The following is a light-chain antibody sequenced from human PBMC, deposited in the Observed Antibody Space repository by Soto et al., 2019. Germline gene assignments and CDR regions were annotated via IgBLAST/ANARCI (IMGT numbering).Light chain of an antibody. Sequence: QSVLTQPASVSGSPGQSISISCTGTSSDVGGCDCVSWYQQHPGKAPKLMIYEVKNRPSGVSNRFSGSKSGNTASLTISGLQAEDEADYYCTSFTSTSTYVCGTGTKLTVL. CDR2: EVK. CDR1: SSDVGGCDC. V-gene: IGLV2-14*01. CDR3: TSFTSTSTYV. J-gene: IGLJ1*01.